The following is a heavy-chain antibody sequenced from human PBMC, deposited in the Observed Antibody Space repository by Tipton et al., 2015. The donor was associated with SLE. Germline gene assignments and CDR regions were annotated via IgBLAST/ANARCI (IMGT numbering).Heavy chain of an antibody. J-gene: IGHJ3*02. Sequence: TLSLTCAVSGYSISSGYYWGWFRQPPGKGLEWIGSIYHSGSTYYNPSLKSRVTISVDTSKNQFSLKLSSVTAADTAVYYCARDYDYIWGSFDIWGQGTMVTVSS. CDR2: IYHSGST. CDR1: GYSISSGYY. D-gene: IGHD3-16*01. V-gene: IGHV4-38-2*02. CDR3: ARDYDYIWGSFDI.